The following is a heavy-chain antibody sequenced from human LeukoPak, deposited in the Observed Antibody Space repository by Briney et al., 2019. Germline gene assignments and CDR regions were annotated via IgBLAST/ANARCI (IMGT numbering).Heavy chain of an antibody. V-gene: IGHV4-59*01. CDR2: IYYSGTT. J-gene: IGHJ4*02. CDR1: GGSISGYY. CDR3: ARMGAIAGASANPDH. D-gene: IGHD4/OR15-4a*01. Sequence: SETLSLTCTVSGGSISGYYWSWIRQPPGKGLEWVGYIYYSGTTGYNPSLRSRVTMSVDTSKNQFTLRLNSVTAADTAVYYCARMGAIAGASANPDHWGQGTLVTVSS.